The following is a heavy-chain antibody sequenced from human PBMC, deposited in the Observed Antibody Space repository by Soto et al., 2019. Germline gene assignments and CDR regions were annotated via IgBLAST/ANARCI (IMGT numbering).Heavy chain of an antibody. CDR3: ARDHVATAGTLDY. D-gene: IGHD6-13*01. J-gene: IGHJ4*02. CDR1: GGSVSSGSHY. V-gene: IGHV4-61*01. Sequence: SETLSLTCTVSGGSVSSGSHYWSWIRQPPGKGLEWIGYIFYRGYTNYNPSLKSRLTISVDTSKNQFPLKLTSVTAADTAVYYCARDHVATAGTLDYWGQGTLVTVSS. CDR2: IFYRGYT.